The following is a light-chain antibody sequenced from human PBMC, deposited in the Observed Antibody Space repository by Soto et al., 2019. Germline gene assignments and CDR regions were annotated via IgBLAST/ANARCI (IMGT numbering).Light chain of an antibody. J-gene: IGKJ1*01. V-gene: IGKV3-15*01. CDR1: QSVSTN. CDR2: GAS. CDR3: QHYNNWPPWT. Sequence: EVLLPQSPATLSVSPGERATLSCRASQSVSTNLAWYQQKPGQAPRLLVYGASTRATGVPARFSGSGSVTEFTLTITSLQSDDFAVYYCQHYNNWPPWTFGQGTKVEIK.